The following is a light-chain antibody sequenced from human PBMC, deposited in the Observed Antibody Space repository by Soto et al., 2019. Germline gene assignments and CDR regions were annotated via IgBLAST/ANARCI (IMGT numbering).Light chain of an antibody. CDR2: GAS. V-gene: IGKV3-20*01. CDR1: QSISSSD. CDR3: QQYANSRT. J-gene: IGKJ1*01. Sequence: IVLTQSPGTLSLSPGERATLSCRASQSISSSDLAWYQQKPGQAPRLLIYGASSRATGIPDRFSGSGSGTDFTLTISRLEPEDFAVYYCQQYANSRTFGQGTKVEIK.